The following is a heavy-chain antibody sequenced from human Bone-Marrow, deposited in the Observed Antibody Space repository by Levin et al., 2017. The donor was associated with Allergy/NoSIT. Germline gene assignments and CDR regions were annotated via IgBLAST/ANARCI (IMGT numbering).Heavy chain of an antibody. Sequence: AASVKVSCKASGYTFTSYAMHWVRQAPGQRLEWMGWINAGNGNTKYSQKFQGRVTITRDTSASTAYMELSSLRSEDTAVYYCARVHHNMSLRFSTHPTQSNIDYWGQGTLVTVSS. D-gene: IGHD3-3*01. V-gene: IGHV1-3*01. CDR1: GYTFTSYA. CDR2: INAGNGNT. J-gene: IGHJ4*02. CDR3: ARVHHNMSLRFSTHPTQSNIDY.